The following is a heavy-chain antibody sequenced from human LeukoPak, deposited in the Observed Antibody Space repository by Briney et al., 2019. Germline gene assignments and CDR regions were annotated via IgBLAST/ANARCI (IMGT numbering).Heavy chain of an antibody. J-gene: IGHJ6*03. CDR3: ATTGGDIYYYYMDV. Sequence: GASVKVSCKASGGTLSSYAISWVRQAPGQGLEWMGGIIPVLSTANYAQKFQDRVTITADESTSTTYMELSSLKSEDTAVYYCATTGGDIYYYYMDVWGKGTTVTISS. CDR2: IIPVLSTA. V-gene: IGHV1-69*13. D-gene: IGHD3-16*01. CDR1: GGTLSSYA.